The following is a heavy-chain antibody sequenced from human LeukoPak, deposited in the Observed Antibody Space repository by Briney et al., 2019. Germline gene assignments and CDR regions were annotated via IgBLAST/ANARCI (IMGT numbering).Heavy chain of an antibody. J-gene: IGHJ4*02. CDR1: VFTFSSYA. D-gene: IGHD6-19*01. V-gene: IGHV3-23*01. CDR3: AKDRYPGIAVAVGDY. CDR2: ISGSGGST. Sequence: GGSLRLSCAASVFTFSSYAMSWVRQAPGKGLEWVSAISGSGGSTYYADSVKGRFTISRDNSKNTLYLQMNSLRAEDTAVYYCAKDRYPGIAVAVGDYWGQGTLVTVSS.